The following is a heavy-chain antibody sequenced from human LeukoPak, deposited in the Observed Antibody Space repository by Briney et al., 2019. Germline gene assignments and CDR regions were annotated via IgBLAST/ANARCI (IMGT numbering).Heavy chain of an antibody. J-gene: IGHJ4*02. Sequence: GGSLRLSCTASGFTFSSYWMSWVRQAPGKGLEWVANIKHDGSDKYYVDSVKGRFTISRDNAKNSLYLRMNSLRAEDTAVYYCARDSQQSSFDYWGQGSLVTVSS. CDR2: IKHDGSDK. V-gene: IGHV3-7*04. CDR3: ARDSQQSSFDY. D-gene: IGHD6-13*01. CDR1: GFTFSSYW.